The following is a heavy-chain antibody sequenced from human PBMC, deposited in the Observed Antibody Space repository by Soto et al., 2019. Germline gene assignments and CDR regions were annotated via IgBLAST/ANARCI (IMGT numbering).Heavy chain of an antibody. CDR2: LGFDGGGR. V-gene: IGHV3-33*01. Sequence: PGGSLRLSCTASGFAFSSYGMHWVRQTPGKGLEWVAVLGFDGGGRYYADSVKGRFTISRDNSKNTLHLQMDSLRVEDSALYYCAREPVGPDYAMDVWGQGTTVTVS. CDR1: GFAFSSYG. J-gene: IGHJ6*02. CDR3: AREPVGPDYAMDV. D-gene: IGHD1-26*01.